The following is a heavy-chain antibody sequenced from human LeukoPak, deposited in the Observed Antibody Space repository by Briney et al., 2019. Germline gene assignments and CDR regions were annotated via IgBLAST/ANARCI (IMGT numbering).Heavy chain of an antibody. Sequence: GGSLRLSCAASGFTFSSYDMHWVRQATGKGLEWVSAIGTAGDTYYPGSVKGRLTISRENAENSLYLQMNSLRAGDTAVYYCARYEGDAFDIWGQGTMVTVSS. CDR1: GFTFSSYD. D-gene: IGHD3-16*01. J-gene: IGHJ3*02. V-gene: IGHV3-13*01. CDR2: IGTAGDT. CDR3: ARYEGDAFDI.